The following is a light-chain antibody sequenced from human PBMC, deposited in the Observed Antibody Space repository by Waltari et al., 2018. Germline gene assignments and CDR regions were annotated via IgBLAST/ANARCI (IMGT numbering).Light chain of an antibody. V-gene: IGLV2-14*03. J-gene: IGLJ1*01. CDR1: SHDVGGYNF. CDR2: DVN. Sequence: QSALTQPASVSGSPGQSLTLSCGGSSHDVGGYNFVSWYQQHPGKAPKVIIYDVNNRPSGISSRFSGSKSDNTASLTISDLQTEDEADYYCGSYVNTRVLFVFGSGTKVTVL. CDR3: GSYVNTRVLFV.